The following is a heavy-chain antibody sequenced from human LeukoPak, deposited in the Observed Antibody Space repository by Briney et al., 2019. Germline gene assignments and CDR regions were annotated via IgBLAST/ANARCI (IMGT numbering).Heavy chain of an antibody. CDR1: GFTFSSYA. CDR2: ISYDGSNK. Sequence: PGGSLRLSCAASGFTFSSYAMHWVRQAPGKGLEWVAVISYDGSNKYYADSVKGRFTISRDNSKNTLYLQMNSLRAEDTAVYYCAKGRIPLWFGESSDYFDYWGQGTLVTVSS. V-gene: IGHV3-30-3*01. D-gene: IGHD3-10*01. CDR3: AKGRIPLWFGESSDYFDY. J-gene: IGHJ4*02.